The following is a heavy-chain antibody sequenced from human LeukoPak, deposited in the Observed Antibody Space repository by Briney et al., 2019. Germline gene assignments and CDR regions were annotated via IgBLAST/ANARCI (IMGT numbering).Heavy chain of an antibody. CDR3: ARVMGHITYCSSTSCYLNYYYYYMDV. D-gene: IGHD2-2*01. V-gene: IGHV1-69*05. Sequence: GASVKVSCKASGGTFSSYAISWVRQAPGQGLEWMGGIIPIFGTANYAQKFQGRVTITTDESTSTAYMELSSLRSEDTAVYYCARVMGHITYCSSTSCYLNYYYYYMDVWGKGTTVTVSS. CDR2: IIPIFGTA. J-gene: IGHJ6*03. CDR1: GGTFSSYA.